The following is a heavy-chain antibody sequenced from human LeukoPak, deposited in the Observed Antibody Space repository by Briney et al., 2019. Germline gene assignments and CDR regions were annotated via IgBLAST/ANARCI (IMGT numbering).Heavy chain of an antibody. CDR2: MSRSGDII. Sequence: GGSLSLSCAASGFTFSDYNMNWVRQVPGKGLESVSYMSRSGDIIYYADSVKGRFTISRDNAKNSLYLQMNSLKAEDTAVYYCARDVYYGSGSPRLDYWGQGTLVTVSS. J-gene: IGHJ4*02. V-gene: IGHV3-48*01. D-gene: IGHD3-10*01. CDR3: ARDVYYGSGSPRLDY. CDR1: GFTFSDYN.